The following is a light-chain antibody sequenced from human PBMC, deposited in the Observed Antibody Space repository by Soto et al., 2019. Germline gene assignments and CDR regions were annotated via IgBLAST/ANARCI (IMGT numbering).Light chain of an antibody. V-gene: IGLV1-36*01. Sequence: QSVLTQPPSVSEAPRQRVTISCSGSSSNIGNNAVNWYQQLPGKAPKLLIYYDDLLPSGVSDRFSGSKSGTSASLALSGLKSEDEADYYCAAWDDSLNGVVFGGETKVTVL. J-gene: IGLJ2*01. CDR2: YDD. CDR3: AAWDDSLNGVV. CDR1: SSNIGNNA.